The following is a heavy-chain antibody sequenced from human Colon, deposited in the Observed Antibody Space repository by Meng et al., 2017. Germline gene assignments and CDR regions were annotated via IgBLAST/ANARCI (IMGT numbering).Heavy chain of an antibody. CDR3: VRGDSLFDY. J-gene: IGHJ4*02. Sequence: QVQVQGCGPGLVKPSETLYLTCTVSGGSMTSHYWSWIRQPPGKELEWIGYVFHSGSTKSNPSLKSRVTISIDTPKNQFSLKLNSVTAADTAVYYCVRGDSLFDYWGQGALVTVSS. D-gene: IGHD3-22*01. V-gene: IGHV4-59*11. CDR2: VFHSGST. CDR1: GGSMTSHY.